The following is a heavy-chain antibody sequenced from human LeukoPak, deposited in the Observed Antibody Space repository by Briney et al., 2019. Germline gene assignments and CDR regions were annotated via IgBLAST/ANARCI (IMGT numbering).Heavy chain of an antibody. V-gene: IGHV3-74*01. Sequence: GGSLRLSCAASGFTFSSHRMYWVRQAPGKGLVWVSRISSDGSSIAYTDSVRGRFTISRDNAKNTLYLQMNSLRVEDTAAYYCAREGAALDYWGQGTLVSVSS. J-gene: IGHJ4*02. CDR1: GFTFSSHR. D-gene: IGHD6-6*01. CDR3: AREGAALDY. CDR2: ISSDGSSI.